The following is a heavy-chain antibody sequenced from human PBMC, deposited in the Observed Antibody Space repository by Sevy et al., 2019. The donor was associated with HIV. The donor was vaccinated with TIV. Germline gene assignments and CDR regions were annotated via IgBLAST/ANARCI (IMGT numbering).Heavy chain of an antibody. J-gene: IGHJ6*02. CDR3: TRAMYYHDSGSYYGMDV. D-gene: IGHD3-10*01. Sequence: SLRLSCRASGFNVGDYVMNWFRQAPGKGLDWVGFIRSKAYGETREYAASVKGRVTISREDSKGIAYLQMHRLKTEDTGRYYCTRAMYYHDSGSYYGMDVWGQRTTVTVSS. CDR2: IRSKAYGETR. CDR1: GFNVGDYV. V-gene: IGHV3-49*03.